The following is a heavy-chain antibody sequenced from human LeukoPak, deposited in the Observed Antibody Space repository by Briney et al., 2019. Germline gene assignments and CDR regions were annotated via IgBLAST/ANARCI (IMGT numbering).Heavy chain of an antibody. CDR2: IYTSGST. CDR1: GGSISSGSYY. V-gene: IGHV4-61*02. Sequence: PSQTLSLTCTVSGGSISSGSYYWSWIRQPAGKGLEWIGRIYTSGSTNYNPSLKSRVTISVDTSKNQFSLKLSSVTAADTAVYYCARDLVVPAAIGDYYYYYYMDVWGKGTTVTVSS. CDR3: ARDLVVPAAIGDYYYYYYMDV. D-gene: IGHD2-2*02. J-gene: IGHJ6*03.